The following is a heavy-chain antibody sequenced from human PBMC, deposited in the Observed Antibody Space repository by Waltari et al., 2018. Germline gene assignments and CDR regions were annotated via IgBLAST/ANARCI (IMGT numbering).Heavy chain of an antibody. Sequence: QLHLQKSGPGLVKPSETLSLTCTVSGGPIRSSNYYWGWIRQPPGKGLEWIGSIYYGGTTYYNPSLKSRVTISVYTSKNQFSLKLSSVTAADTAVYYCARSLGDPDYFDYWGQGTLVTVSS. V-gene: IGHV4-39*01. CDR1: GGPIRSSNYY. CDR3: ARSLGDPDYFDY. CDR2: IYYGGTT. J-gene: IGHJ4*02. D-gene: IGHD2-21*02.